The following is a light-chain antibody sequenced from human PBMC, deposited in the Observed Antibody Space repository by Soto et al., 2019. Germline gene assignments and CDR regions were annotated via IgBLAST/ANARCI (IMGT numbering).Light chain of an antibody. Sequence: VVLTQSPATLSLSPGERANLSCRASQAVSTYVAWYQHKPGQAPRLLIYDASNRAPGVPFRFSGSGSGTDFTLTVSSLEPEDFAVYYCQQRLLWPQSFGQGTKVEI. CDR1: QAVSTY. V-gene: IGKV3-11*01. CDR3: QQRLLWPQS. J-gene: IGKJ1*01. CDR2: DAS.